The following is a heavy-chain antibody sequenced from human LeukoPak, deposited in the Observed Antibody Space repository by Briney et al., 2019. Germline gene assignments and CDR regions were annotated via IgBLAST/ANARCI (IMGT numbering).Heavy chain of an antibody. J-gene: IGHJ4*02. Sequence: EASVKVSCKASGGTFSSYAISWVRQAPGQGLEWMGWISAYNGNTNYAQKLQGRVTMTTDTSTSTAYMELRSLRSDDTAVYYCARDYDFWSGYFNFDYWGQGTLVTVSS. D-gene: IGHD3-3*01. CDR3: ARDYDFWSGYFNFDY. CDR2: ISAYNGNT. CDR1: GGTFSSYA. V-gene: IGHV1-18*01.